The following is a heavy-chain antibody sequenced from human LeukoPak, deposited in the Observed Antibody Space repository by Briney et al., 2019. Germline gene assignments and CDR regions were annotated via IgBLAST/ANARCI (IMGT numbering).Heavy chain of an antibody. CDR3: ATGSGKQYYYYYYMDV. J-gene: IGHJ6*03. CDR1: GGTFSSYA. CDR2: IIPIFGTA. D-gene: IGHD3-3*01. V-gene: IGHV1-69*05. Sequence: SVKVSCKASGGTFSSYAISWVRQAPGQGLEWMGGIIPIFGTANYAQKFQGRVTITTDESTSTACMELSSLRSEDTAVYYCATGSGKQYYYYYYMDVWGKGTTVTVSS.